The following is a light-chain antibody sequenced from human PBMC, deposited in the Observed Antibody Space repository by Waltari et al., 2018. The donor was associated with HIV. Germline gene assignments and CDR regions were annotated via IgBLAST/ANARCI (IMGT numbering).Light chain of an antibody. Sequence: QSALTQPPSASGSPGLSVPLSRTGTSSHAGGYHYVTCYQHTHGKAPKLMIYEGSKRPSGVPDRFSGSKSGNTASLTVSGLQAEDEADYYCSSYAGSNKFGVFGGGTKLTVL. CDR2: EGS. J-gene: IGLJ2*01. CDR3: SSYAGSNKFGV. V-gene: IGLV2-8*01. CDR1: SSHAGGYHY.